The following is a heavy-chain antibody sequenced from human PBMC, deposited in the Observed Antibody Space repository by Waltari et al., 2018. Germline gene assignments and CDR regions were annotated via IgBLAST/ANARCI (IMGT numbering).Heavy chain of an antibody. V-gene: IGHV4-38-2*01. D-gene: IGHD2-8*02. CDR2: IYHDGTP. Sequence: QVQLQESGPRLVKPSETLSLTSDVSGYAINSGFYWGWFRQAPEKGLEWIATIYHDGTPFYNPSLTSRVTTSMDTTKNQISLKLKSVTAADTAVYYCTRQTLGYCTSAACRRLEAWGQGTLVTVSS. CDR3: TRQTLGYCTSAACRRLEA. CDR1: GYAINSGFY. J-gene: IGHJ5*02.